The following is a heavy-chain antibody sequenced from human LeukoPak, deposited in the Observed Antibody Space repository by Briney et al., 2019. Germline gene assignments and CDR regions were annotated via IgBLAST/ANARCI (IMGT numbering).Heavy chain of an antibody. CDR1: GGSLSGYY. CDR3: ASSPPLMTTVTTRFDY. Sequence: PSETLSLTCAVYGGSLSGYYWSWIRQPPGKGLEWIGEINHSGSTNYNPSLKSRVTISVDTSKNQSSLKLSSVTAADTAVYYCASSPPLMTTVTTRFDYWGQGTLVTVSS. V-gene: IGHV4-34*01. J-gene: IGHJ4*02. D-gene: IGHD4-17*01. CDR2: INHSGST.